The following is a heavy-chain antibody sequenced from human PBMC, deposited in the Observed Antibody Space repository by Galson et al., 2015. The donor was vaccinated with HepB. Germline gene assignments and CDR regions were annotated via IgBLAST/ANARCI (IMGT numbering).Heavy chain of an antibody. CDR1: GFTFSSYA. D-gene: IGHD1-26*01. J-gene: IGHJ4*02. V-gene: IGHV3-30*04. Sequence: SLRLSCAASGFTFSSYAMHWVRQAPGKGLEWVAVISYDGSNKYYADSVKGRFTISRDNSKNTLYLQMNSLRAEDTAVYYCAREGTGYSGSYHFDYWGQGTLVTVSS. CDR3: AREGTGYSGSYHFDY. CDR2: ISYDGSNK.